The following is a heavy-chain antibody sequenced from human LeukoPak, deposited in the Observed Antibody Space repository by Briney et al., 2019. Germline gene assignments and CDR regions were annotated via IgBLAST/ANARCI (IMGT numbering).Heavy chain of an antibody. J-gene: IGHJ5*02. V-gene: IGHV4-59*01. D-gene: IGHD2-2*01. Sequence: QPSETLSLTCTVSGGSISSYYWSWIRQPPGKGLEWIGYIYYSGSTNYNPSLKSRVTISVDTSKNQFSLKLSSVTAADTAVYYCARGGDIVVVPAAMGWFDPWGQGTLVTVSS. CDR1: GGSISSYY. CDR2: IYYSGST. CDR3: ARGGDIVVVPAAMGWFDP.